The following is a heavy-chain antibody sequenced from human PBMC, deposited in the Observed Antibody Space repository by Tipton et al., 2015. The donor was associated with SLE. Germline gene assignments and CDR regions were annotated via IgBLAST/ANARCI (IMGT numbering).Heavy chain of an antibody. D-gene: IGHD6-13*01. CDR2: IYYSGST. V-gene: IGHV4-59*01. J-gene: IGHJ2*01. CDR1: GCSISSYY. CDR3: ASIAAAGKWYFDL. Sequence: TLSLTCTDSGCSISSYYWIWIRQPPGKGPEWIGYIYYSGSTNYNPSLKSRVTISVDTSKNQFSLKLSSVTAADTAAYYCASIAAAGKWYFDLWGRGTLVTVSS.